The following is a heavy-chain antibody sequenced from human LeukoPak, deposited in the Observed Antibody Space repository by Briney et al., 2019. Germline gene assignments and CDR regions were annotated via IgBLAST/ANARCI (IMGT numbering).Heavy chain of an antibody. V-gene: IGHV4-34*01. CDR3: ARADYFIAAAAFDI. CDR2: INHSGST. J-gene: IGHJ3*02. CDR1: GGSINFYY. D-gene: IGHD6-13*01. Sequence: PSETLSLTCTVSGGSINFYYLSWIRQPPGKGLEWIGEINHSGSTNYNPSLKSRVTISVDTSKNQFSPKLSSVTAADTAVYYCARADYFIAAAAFDIWGQGTMVTVSS.